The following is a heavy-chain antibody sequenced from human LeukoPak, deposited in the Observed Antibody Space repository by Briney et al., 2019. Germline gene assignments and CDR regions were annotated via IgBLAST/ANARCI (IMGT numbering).Heavy chain of an antibody. V-gene: IGHV4-59*01. Sequence: KSSETLSLTCTVSGGSISSNYWSWIRQPPGKGLEWIGYIYYSGSTNYNPSLKSRVTISVDTSKNQFSLKLSSVTAADTAVYYCARHVYSSSWPNPFDYWGQGTMVTVSS. CDR3: ARHVYSSSWPNPFDY. J-gene: IGHJ4*02. CDR1: GGSISSNY. CDR2: IYYSGST. D-gene: IGHD6-13*01.